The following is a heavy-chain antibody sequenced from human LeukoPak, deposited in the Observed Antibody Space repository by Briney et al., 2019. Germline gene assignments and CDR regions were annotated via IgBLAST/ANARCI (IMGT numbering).Heavy chain of an antibody. V-gene: IGHV3-21*01. CDR2: ISSSSSYI. D-gene: IGHD3-3*01. Sequence: GRSLRLSCAASGFTFSSYSMNWVRQAPGKGLEWVSSISSSSSYIYYADSVKGRFTISRDNAKNSLYLQMNSLRAEDTAVYYCASRHITIFGVVIEAWGQGTLVTVSS. CDR1: GFTFSSYS. CDR3: ASRHITIFGVVIEA. J-gene: IGHJ5*02.